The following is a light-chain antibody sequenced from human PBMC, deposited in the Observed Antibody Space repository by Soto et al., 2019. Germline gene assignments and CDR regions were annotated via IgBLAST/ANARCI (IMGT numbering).Light chain of an antibody. Sequence: EIVLTQSPGTLSLSPGERATLSCKASQSINSRYSAWYQQKPGQAPRLLIYGASSRATGIPDRFSGSGSGTDFTLTISRLEPEDFAVYYCQQFGSSPGCTFGPGTKVDIK. CDR1: QSINSRY. J-gene: IGKJ3*01. CDR3: QQFGSSPGCT. CDR2: GAS. V-gene: IGKV3-20*01.